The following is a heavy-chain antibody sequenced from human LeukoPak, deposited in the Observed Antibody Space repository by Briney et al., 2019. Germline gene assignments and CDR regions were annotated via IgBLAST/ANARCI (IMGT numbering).Heavy chain of an antibody. D-gene: IGHD3-10*01. CDR1: GYTFTNYG. CDR2: INVYNGNT. V-gene: IGHV1-18*01. Sequence: ASVKVSCKASGYTFTNYGISWVRQAPGQGLEWMGWINVYNGNTNYARKLQGRVTMTTDTSTSTAYMELRSLRSDDTAVYYCARDYSLRYYGSGSYDKGTFDYWGQGTLVTVSS. J-gene: IGHJ4*02. CDR3: ARDYSLRYYGSGSYDKGTFDY.